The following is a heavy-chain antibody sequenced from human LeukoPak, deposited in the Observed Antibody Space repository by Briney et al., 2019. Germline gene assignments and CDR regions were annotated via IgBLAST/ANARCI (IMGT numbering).Heavy chain of an antibody. CDR1: GGSISGYY. D-gene: IGHD3-10*01. CDR2: IHHSGSA. Sequence: SETLSFTCAVYGGSISGYYWSWIRQPPGKGLEWIAEIHHSGSANYNPSLKSRVTISIDTSKNQFSLKLSSVTAADTAVYYCARSDYGSGNYYWSLDYWGQGTLVTVSS. V-gene: IGHV4-34*01. CDR3: ARSDYGSGNYYWSLDY. J-gene: IGHJ4*02.